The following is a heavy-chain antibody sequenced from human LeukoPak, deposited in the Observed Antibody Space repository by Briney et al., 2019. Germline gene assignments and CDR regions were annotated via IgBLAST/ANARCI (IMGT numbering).Heavy chain of an antibody. V-gene: IGHV3-74*01. D-gene: IGHD1-26*01. Sequence: GGSLRLSCAASGFTFTRYWMHWVRQVPGKGLVWVSRINIDGTTTNYADSVKGRFTVSRDNATNTLFLQLRSLRVEDTAVYYCARDSYELGATFDYWGQGSLVTVSS. J-gene: IGHJ4*02. CDR3: ARDSYELGATFDY. CDR1: GFTFTRYW. CDR2: INIDGTTT.